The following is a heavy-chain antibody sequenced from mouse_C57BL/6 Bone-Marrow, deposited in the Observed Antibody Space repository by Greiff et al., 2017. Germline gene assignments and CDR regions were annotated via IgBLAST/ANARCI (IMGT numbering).Heavy chain of an antibody. J-gene: IGHJ3*01. CDR2: FHPYNDDT. CDR1: GYTFTTYS. Sequence: QVQLQQSGAELVKPGASVKLSCKASGYTFTTYSIEWMKQRPGKSLEWIGDFHPYNDDTNYNEKFKGKATLTVDKSSSTAYLELSRLTSDDSAVYCCARGGSSCADWGQGTMVTVSA. CDR3: ARGGSSCAD. V-gene: IGHV1-47*01. D-gene: IGHD1-3*01.